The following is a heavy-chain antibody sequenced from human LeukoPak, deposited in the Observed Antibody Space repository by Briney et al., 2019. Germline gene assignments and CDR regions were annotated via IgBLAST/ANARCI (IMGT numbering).Heavy chain of an antibody. J-gene: IGHJ4*02. V-gene: IGHV4-34*01. Sequence: SETLSLTCAVYGGSFSGYYWSWIRQPPGKGLEWIGEINHSGSTNYNPSLKSRVTISVDTSKNQFSLKLSSVTAADTAVYYCARGRDFVFGYWGQGTLVTVFS. CDR2: INHSGST. D-gene: IGHD3-16*02. CDR3: ARGRDFVFGY. CDR1: GGSFSGYY.